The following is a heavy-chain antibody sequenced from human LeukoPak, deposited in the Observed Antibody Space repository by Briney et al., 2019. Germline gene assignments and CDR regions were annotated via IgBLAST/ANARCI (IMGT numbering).Heavy chain of an antibody. CDR1: GGSISSYY. D-gene: IGHD5-18*01. Sequence: SETLSLTCTVSGGSISSYYWSWIRQPPGKGLEWIGYSYYSGSTNYNPSLKSRVTISVDTSKNQFSLKLSSVTAADTAVYYCARTTEGGYTYDYFYYYYMDVWGKGTTVTISS. CDR3: ARTTEGGYTYDYFYYYYMDV. V-gene: IGHV4-59*01. CDR2: SYYSGST. J-gene: IGHJ6*03.